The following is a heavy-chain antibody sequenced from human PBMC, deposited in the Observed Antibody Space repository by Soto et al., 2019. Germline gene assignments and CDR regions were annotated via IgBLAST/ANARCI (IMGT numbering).Heavy chain of an antibody. D-gene: IGHD3-3*01. CDR1: GYTFNTYG. J-gene: IGHJ5*02. CDR2: ISAYDGKT. Sequence: ASVKVSCKTSGYTFNTYGINWVRQAPGQGLELMGWISAYDGKTTYAEKFQGRVPLTTDTSTSTAYMELRSLRSDDTAIYYCARDPHEFWTSYWFDPWGQGTPVTVSS. V-gene: IGHV1-18*01. CDR3: ARDPHEFWTSYWFDP.